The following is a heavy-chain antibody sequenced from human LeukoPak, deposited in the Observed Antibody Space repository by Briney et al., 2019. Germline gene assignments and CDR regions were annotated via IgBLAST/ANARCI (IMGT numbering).Heavy chain of an antibody. Sequence: GGSLRLSCATSGLTLSDYYMSWIRQAPGKGREWISYISSNGRTIYYADSVKGRFTISRDNARKSVYLQMNSLRAEDTAIYYCARTQQWLVSGFDPWGQGTLVTVSS. CDR3: ARTQQWLVSGFDP. V-gene: IGHV3-11*01. D-gene: IGHD6-19*01. CDR2: ISSNGRTI. J-gene: IGHJ5*02. CDR1: GLTLSDYY.